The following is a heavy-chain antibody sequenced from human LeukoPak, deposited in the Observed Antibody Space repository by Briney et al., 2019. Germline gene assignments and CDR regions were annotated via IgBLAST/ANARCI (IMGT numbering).Heavy chain of an antibody. D-gene: IGHD6-6*01. V-gene: IGHV4-34*01. CDR1: DGSFSGHY. J-gene: IGHJ4*02. Sequence: PSETLSLTCAVYDGSFSGHYWSWIRQPPGKGLEWIGEVNHSGNINCNPSLRRPVIISVDTSKKHFSLKLSSLTAADTAVYYCARVLRLAAGRPFDFWGQGTLVTVSS. CDR2: VNHSGNI. CDR3: ARVLRLAAGRPFDF.